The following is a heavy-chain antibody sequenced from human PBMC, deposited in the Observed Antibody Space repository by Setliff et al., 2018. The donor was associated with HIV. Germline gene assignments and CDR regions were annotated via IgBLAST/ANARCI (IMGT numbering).Heavy chain of an antibody. J-gene: IGHJ4*02. CDR3: AKVPVEMATITLLFFDY. CDR2: ISSSGSTI. V-gene: IGHV3-48*03. Sequence: PGGSLRLSCAVSGFTFSSYEMNWVRQAPGKGLEWVTYISSSGSTIYYAAAVKGRFTISRDNSKNTLYLQMNSLRAEDTAVYYCAKVPVEMATITLLFFDYWGQGTRVTVSS. CDR1: GFTFSSYE. D-gene: IGHD5-12*01.